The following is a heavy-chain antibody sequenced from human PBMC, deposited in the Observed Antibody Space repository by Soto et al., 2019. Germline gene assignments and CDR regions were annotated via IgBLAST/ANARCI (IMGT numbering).Heavy chain of an antibody. J-gene: IGHJ5*02. Sequence: SVKVSCKASGFTFTSSAMQWVRQARGQRLEWIGWIVVGSGNTNYAQKFQERVTITRDMSTSTAYMELSSLRSEDTAVYYCAAVRHYDFWSGYYMWFDPWGQGSLVTVSS. CDR1: GFTFTSSA. D-gene: IGHD3-3*01. V-gene: IGHV1-58*02. CDR3: AAVRHYDFWSGYYMWFDP. CDR2: IVVGSGNT.